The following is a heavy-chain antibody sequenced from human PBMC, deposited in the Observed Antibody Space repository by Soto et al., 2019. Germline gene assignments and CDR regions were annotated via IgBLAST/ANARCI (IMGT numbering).Heavy chain of an antibody. V-gene: IGHV3-11*06. CDR1: GFTFSDYY. CDR3: ARGTLTKNYYYYGMDV. Sequence: GGSLRLSCAASGFTFSDYYMSWIRQAPGRGLEWVSYISSSSSYTNYADSVKGRFTISRDNAKNSLYLQMNSLRAEDTAVYYCARGTLTKNYYYYGMDVWGQGTTVTVSS. CDR2: ISSSSSYT. J-gene: IGHJ6*02.